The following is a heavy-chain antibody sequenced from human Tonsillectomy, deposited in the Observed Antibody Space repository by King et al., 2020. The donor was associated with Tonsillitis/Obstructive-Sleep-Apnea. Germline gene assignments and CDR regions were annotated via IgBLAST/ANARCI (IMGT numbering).Heavy chain of an antibody. J-gene: IGHJ6*02. Sequence: VQLVESGGGVVQPGRSLRLSCAASGFTFSYNGMHWVRQAPGKGLEWVAVIWYDGSNKYYADSVKGRFTISRENSKNTLYLQMNSLRAEDTAVYYCVSALVHRMGYSGSDPIYHYYGMDVWGQGTTVTVSS. V-gene: IGHV3-33*01. D-gene: IGHD5-12*01. CDR1: GFTFSYNG. CDR2: IWYDGSNK. CDR3: VSALVHRMGYSGSDPIYHYYGMDV.